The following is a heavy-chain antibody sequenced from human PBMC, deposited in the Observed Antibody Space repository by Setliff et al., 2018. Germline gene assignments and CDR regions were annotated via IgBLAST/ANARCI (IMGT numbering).Heavy chain of an antibody. J-gene: IGHJ5*02. CDR1: GYTFTSYY. CDR2: INPSGGST. V-gene: IGHV1-46*01. Sequence: ASVKVSCKASGYTFTSYYMHWVRQAPGQGLEWMGIINPSGGSTSYAQKFQGRVTMTRDTSTSTVYMELSSLRSEDMAVYYCARDARDFWSGYSSHEGFDPWGQGTLVTVSS. CDR3: ARDARDFWSGYSSHEGFDP. D-gene: IGHD3-3*01.